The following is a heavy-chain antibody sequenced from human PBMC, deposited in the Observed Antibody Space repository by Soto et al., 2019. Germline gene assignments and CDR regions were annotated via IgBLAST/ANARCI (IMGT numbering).Heavy chain of an antibody. V-gene: IGHV3-33*01. Sequence: GGSLRLSCAASGFTFSSYGMHWVRQAPGKGLEWVAVIWYDGSNKYYADSVKGRFTISRDNSKNTLYLQMNSLRAEDTAVYYCARDDIRYDYSNYDGMDVWGQGTTVTVSS. D-gene: IGHD4-4*01. CDR1: GFTFSSYG. J-gene: IGHJ6*02. CDR3: ARDDIRYDYSNYDGMDV. CDR2: IWYDGSNK.